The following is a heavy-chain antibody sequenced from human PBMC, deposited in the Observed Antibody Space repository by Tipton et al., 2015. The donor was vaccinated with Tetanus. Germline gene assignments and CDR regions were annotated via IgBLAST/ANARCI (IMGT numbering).Heavy chain of an antibody. D-gene: IGHD6-13*01. V-gene: IGHV4-4*07. Sequence: TLSLTCTVSGGSVSSYYWSWIRQPAGKGLEWIGRIYTSGSTNYNPSLKSRVTMSVDTSKRQFSLKLNSVTAADTAVYYCARGWGSSWYYFDYWGQGILVTVSS. J-gene: IGHJ4*02. CDR3: ARGWGSSWYYFDY. CDR2: IYTSGST. CDR1: GGSVSSYY.